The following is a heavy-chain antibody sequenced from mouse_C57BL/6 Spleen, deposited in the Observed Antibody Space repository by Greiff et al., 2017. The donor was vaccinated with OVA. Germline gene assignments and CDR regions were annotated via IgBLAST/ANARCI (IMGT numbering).Heavy chain of an antibody. Sequence: EVMLVESGGGLVKPGGSLKLSCAASGFTFSSYAMSWVRQTPEKRLEWVATISDGGSYTYYPDNVKGRCTISRDNAKNNLYLQMSHLKSEDTAMYYCARGGYGSSSHWYFDVWGTGTTVTVSS. CDR1: GFTFSSYA. V-gene: IGHV5-4*03. J-gene: IGHJ1*03. CDR2: ISDGGSYT. CDR3: ARGGYGSSSHWYFDV. D-gene: IGHD1-1*01.